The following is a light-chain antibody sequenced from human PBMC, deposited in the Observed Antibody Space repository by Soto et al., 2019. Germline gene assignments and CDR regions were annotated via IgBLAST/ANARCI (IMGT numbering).Light chain of an antibody. J-gene: IGKJ3*01. CDR3: QQYNSYSSFT. CDR1: QSISSW. Sequence: DIRMTQSPSTLSASVGDRVTITCRASQSISSWLAWYQQKPGKAPKLLIYKASSLESGVPSRFSGSGSGTEFTLTISSLQPDDFATYYCQQYNSYSSFTFGPGTKVDIK. CDR2: KAS. V-gene: IGKV1-5*03.